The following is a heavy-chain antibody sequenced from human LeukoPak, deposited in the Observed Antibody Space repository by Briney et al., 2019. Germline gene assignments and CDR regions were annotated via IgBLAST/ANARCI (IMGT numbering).Heavy chain of an antibody. CDR2: ISYDGSNK. Sequence: PGRSLRLSCAASGFTFSSYAMHWVRQAPGKGLEWVAVISYDGSNKYYADSVKGRFTTSRDNSKNTLYLQMNSLRAEDTAVYYCAKAEVGATIPTDYWGQGTLVTVSS. CDR3: AKAEVGATIPTDY. CDR1: GFTFSSYA. J-gene: IGHJ4*02. D-gene: IGHD1-26*01. V-gene: IGHV3-30*04.